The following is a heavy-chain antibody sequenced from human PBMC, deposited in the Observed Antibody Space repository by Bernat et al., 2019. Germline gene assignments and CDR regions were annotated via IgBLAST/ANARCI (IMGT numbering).Heavy chain of an antibody. CDR1: GGRVSTHW. Sequence: EGKRGEGGGGGGGPGGSLRLSCAASGGRVSTHWMNWVREGRGKGGEGVANIKSDGSERHQAESGKGRFTISRDNAKNSLYLKMNSLRAEDTAVYYCARHPVTGNSYFDYWGHGTLVTVSS. V-gene: IGHV3-7*03. J-gene: IGHJ4*01. CDR3: ARHPVTGNSYFDY. CDR2: IKSDGSER. D-gene: IGHD1-1*01.